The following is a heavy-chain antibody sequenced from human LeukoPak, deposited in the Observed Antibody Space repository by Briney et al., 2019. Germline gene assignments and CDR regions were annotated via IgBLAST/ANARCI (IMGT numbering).Heavy chain of an antibody. Sequence: GGSLRLSCAASGFTVSSNYMSWVRPAPGKGLEWVSIIYTGGTTSYADSVKGRFTISRDNSRNTLYLQMNSLRAEDTVVYYCARGQGLWGQGTLVTVSS. V-gene: IGHV3-53*01. CDR3: ARGQGL. CDR2: IYTGGTT. CDR1: GFTVSSNY. J-gene: IGHJ4*02.